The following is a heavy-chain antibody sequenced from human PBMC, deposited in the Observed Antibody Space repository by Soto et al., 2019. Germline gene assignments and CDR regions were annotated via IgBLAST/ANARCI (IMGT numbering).Heavy chain of an antibody. CDR1: GFTFSDYY. CDR3: VRDDSSAIQHY. D-gene: IGHD3-22*01. Sequence: GVSLRLSCAASGFTFSDYYMSCIRQAPGKGLEWVSYISGSSSYTNYADSVKGRFTISRDNAKNSLYLQMNSLRAEDTAVYYCVRDDSSAIQHYWGQGTLVTVSS. V-gene: IGHV3-11*05. CDR2: ISGSSSYT. J-gene: IGHJ4*02.